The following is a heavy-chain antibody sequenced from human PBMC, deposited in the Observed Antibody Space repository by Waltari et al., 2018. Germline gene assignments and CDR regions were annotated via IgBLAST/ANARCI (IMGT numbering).Heavy chain of an antibody. CDR3: ARAGGRSSPGWFREEGIYFDY. V-gene: IGHV3-53*02. CDR1: GFTVSSNY. Sequence: EVQLVETGGGLIQPGGSLRLSCAASGFTVSSNYMSWVRQAPGKGLEWVSVIYSGGSTYYADSVKGRFTISRDNSKNTLYLQMNSLRAEDTAVYYCARAGGRSSPGWFREEGIYFDYWGQGTLVTVSS. J-gene: IGHJ4*02. CDR2: IYSGGST. D-gene: IGHD3-10*01.